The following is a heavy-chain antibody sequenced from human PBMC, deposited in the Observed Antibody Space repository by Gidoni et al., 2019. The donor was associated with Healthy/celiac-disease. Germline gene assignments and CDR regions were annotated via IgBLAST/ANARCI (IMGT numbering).Heavy chain of an antibody. CDR3: ATDSGFGLLWFR. CDR1: GYTLTELS. V-gene: IGHV1-24*01. J-gene: IGHJ4*02. D-gene: IGHD3-10*01. CDR2: FDPEDGET. Sequence: QVQLVQSGDALKKPGASVKVSCKVSGYTLTELSMHWVRPAPGKGLEWMGGFDPEDGETIYAQKFQGRVTMTEDTPTDTAYMELSSLRSEDTAVYYCATDSGFGLLWFRWGQGTLVTVSS.